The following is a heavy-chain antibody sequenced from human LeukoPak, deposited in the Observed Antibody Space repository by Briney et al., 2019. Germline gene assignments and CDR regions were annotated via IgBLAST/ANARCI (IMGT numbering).Heavy chain of an antibody. V-gene: IGHV3-21*01. D-gene: IGHD6-6*01. CDR2: ISSSSSYI. CDR1: GFTFSSYT. J-gene: IGHJ5*02. Sequence: GGSLRLSCAASGFTFSSYTMNWVRQAPGKGLEWVSSISSSSSYIFYADSVKGRFTISRDNAKNSLYLQMNSLRAEDTAPYYCARGALAARPNWLDPWGQGTLVTVSS. CDR3: ARGALAARPNWLDP.